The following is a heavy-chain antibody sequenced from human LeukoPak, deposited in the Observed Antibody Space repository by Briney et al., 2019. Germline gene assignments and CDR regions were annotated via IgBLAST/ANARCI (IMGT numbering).Heavy chain of an antibody. CDR3: ARCGSGKYYYYYYMTS. Sequence: PSETLSLTCTVYGGSISSYYWSWIRQPPGEGLEWIGYIYYSGSTNYNPSLKSRVTISVDTSKNQFSLKLSSVTAADTAVYYCARCGSGKYYYYYYMTSGAKGPRSPSP. J-gene: IGHJ6*03. D-gene: IGHD3-10*01. V-gene: IGHV4-59*01. CDR2: IYYSGST. CDR1: GGSISSYY.